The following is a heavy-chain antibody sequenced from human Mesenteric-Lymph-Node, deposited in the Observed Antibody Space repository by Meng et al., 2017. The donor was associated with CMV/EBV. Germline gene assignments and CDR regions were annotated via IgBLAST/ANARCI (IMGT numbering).Heavy chain of an antibody. D-gene: IGHD4-11*01. J-gene: IGHJ4*02. V-gene: IGHV1-18*04. CDR3: AKDYSSPYYFDH. Sequence: ASVKVSCKASGYTFTGYYMHWVRQAPGQGLEWMGWISPYNGNTNYAQKFQGRLTLTTDTSTSTGYMELRSLRSDDTAVYFCAKDYSSPYYFDHWGQGTLVTVSS. CDR1: GYTFTGYY. CDR2: ISPYNGNT.